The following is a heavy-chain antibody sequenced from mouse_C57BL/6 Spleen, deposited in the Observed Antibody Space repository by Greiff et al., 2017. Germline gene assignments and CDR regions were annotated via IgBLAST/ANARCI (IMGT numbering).Heavy chain of an antibody. Sequence: QVQLQQPGAELVKPGASVKISCKASGYAFSSSWMNWVKQRPGTGLEWIGRLYPGDGATNYNGKFKGKATLTADKSSSTAYMQHSSLTSEDSAVYFCARTSDDRDDWGKGTSGTVSS. CDR3: ARTSDDRDD. CDR1: GYAFSSSW. V-gene: IGHV1-82*01. CDR2: LYPGDGAT. J-gene: IGHJ4*01.